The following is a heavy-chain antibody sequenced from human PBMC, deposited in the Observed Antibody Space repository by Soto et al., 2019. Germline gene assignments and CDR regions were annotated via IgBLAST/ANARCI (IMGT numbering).Heavy chain of an antibody. CDR3: ARDLCGGDCYPDAFDI. CDR2: IIPIFGTA. V-gene: IGHV1-69*13. J-gene: IGHJ3*02. D-gene: IGHD2-21*02. CDR1: GGTFSSYA. Sequence: SVKVSCKASGGTFSSYAISWVRQAPGQGLEWMGGIIPIFGTANYAQKFQGRVTIIADESTSTAYMELSSLRSEDTAVYYCARDLCGGDCYPDAFDIWGQGTMVTVSS.